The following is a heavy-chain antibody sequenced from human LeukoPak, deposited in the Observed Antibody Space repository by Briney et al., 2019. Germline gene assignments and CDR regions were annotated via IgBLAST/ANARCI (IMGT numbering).Heavy chain of an antibody. D-gene: IGHD3-22*01. Sequence: ASVKVSCKASGGTFISYAISWVRQAPGQGLEWMGGIIPIFGTANYAQKFQGRVTTTADESTSTAYMELSSLRSEDTAVYYCARGDSSGYYYVAGDWGQGTLVTVSS. CDR2: IIPIFGTA. J-gene: IGHJ4*02. V-gene: IGHV1-69*13. CDR3: ARGDSSGYYYVAGD. CDR1: GGTFISYA.